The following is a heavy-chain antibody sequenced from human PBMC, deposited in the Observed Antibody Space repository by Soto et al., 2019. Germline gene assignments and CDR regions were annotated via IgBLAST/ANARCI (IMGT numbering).Heavy chain of an antibody. CDR3: ARSQRGRTAFTFDY. CDR2: IYYSGTT. D-gene: IGHD3-16*01. J-gene: IGHJ4*02. Sequence: QVQLQESGPGLVKPSETLSLTCAVSGDSVSNENYYWSWIRQPPGKGLEWIGYIYYSGTTNYNSYLKSRLNLSVDMSKNQFSLQLTSVTAADTAVYFCARSQRGRTAFTFDYWGQGALVTVSS. CDR1: GDSVSNENYY. V-gene: IGHV4-61*01.